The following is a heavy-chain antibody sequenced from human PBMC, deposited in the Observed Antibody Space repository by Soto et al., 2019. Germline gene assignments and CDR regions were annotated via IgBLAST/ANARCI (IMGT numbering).Heavy chain of an antibody. D-gene: IGHD3-3*01. Sequence: EVQLVESGGGLVQPGGSLRLSCAASGFTFSSYWMSWVRQAPEKGLEWVANIKQDGNDLYFVDSVKGRFTISRDNAKNSLYLHMSSLRAEDTGVYYCARKIFGVVTHSSDMDVWGKGTTVTVSS. V-gene: IGHV3-7*01. CDR2: IKQDGNDL. CDR1: GFTFSSYW. J-gene: IGHJ6*03. CDR3: ARKIFGVVTHSSDMDV.